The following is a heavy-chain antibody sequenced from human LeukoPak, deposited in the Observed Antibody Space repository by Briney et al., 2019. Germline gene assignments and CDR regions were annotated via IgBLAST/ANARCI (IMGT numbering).Heavy chain of an antibody. CDR2: IKSKTDGGTT. J-gene: IGHJ4*02. CDR3: TTGKLKTYYYDSSGYGIDY. Sequence: PGGSLRLSCAASGFTFSNAWMSWVRQAPGKGLEWVGRIKSKTDGGTTDYAAPVKGRFTISRDDSKNTLYLQMNSLKTEDTAVYYCTTGKLKTYYYDSSGYGIDYWGQGTLVTVSS. CDR1: GFTFSNAW. V-gene: IGHV3-15*01. D-gene: IGHD3-22*01.